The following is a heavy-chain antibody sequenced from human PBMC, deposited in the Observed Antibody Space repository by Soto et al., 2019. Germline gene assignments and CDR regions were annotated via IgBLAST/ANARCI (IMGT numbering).Heavy chain of an antibody. Sequence: EVQLLESGGALVQPGGSLRLSCAASGFTFSSYVMSWVRQAPGTGLEWVSAISGSSATTYYADSVKGRFTISRDNTNNMQYLQMNSLRAEDTAVYYCGKLDQLLEDNWFDPWGQGSLVTVSS. V-gene: IGHV3-23*01. CDR3: GKLDQLLEDNWFDP. CDR2: ISGSSATT. J-gene: IGHJ5*02. CDR1: GFTFSSYV. D-gene: IGHD6-19*01.